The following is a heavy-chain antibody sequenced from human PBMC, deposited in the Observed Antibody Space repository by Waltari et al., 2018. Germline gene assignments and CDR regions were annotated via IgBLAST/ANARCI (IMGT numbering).Heavy chain of an antibody. J-gene: IGHJ3*02. D-gene: IGHD4-17*01. CDR2: IHISGST. CDR3: ARQPPTTVPTPRSPFDT. Sequence: QPQLQESGPGLEKPSETLSLTCTVSGGSITTRSYHWAWIRQTPGKGLEWIGSIHISGSTYYNPSLRSRVTMSVDTSNNQFSLKLTAVTAADTAVYYCARQPPTTVPTPRSPFDTCGQGTMVSVSS. CDR1: GGSITTRSYH. V-gene: IGHV4-39*07.